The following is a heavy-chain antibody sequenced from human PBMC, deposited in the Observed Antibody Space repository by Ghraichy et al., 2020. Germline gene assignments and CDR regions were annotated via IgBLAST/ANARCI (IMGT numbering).Heavy chain of an antibody. V-gene: IGHV2-70*11. CDR3: ARTGSTINGDSSGWYSFDY. D-gene: IGHD6-19*01. Sequence: SGPTLVKPTQTLTLTCTFSGFSLSTSGMCVSWIRQPPGKALEWLARIDWDDDKYYSTSLKTRLTISKDTSKNQVVLTMTNMDPVDTATYYCARTGSTINGDSSGWYSFDYWGQGTLVTVSS. CDR1: GFSLSTSGMC. CDR2: IDWDDDK. J-gene: IGHJ4*02.